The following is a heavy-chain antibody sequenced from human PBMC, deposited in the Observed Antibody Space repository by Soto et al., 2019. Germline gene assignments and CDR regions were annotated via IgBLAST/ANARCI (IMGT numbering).Heavy chain of an antibody. CDR1: GVSISSSSYY. J-gene: IGHJ4*02. V-gene: IGHV4-39*02. CDR2: IYYSGST. Sequence: SETLSLTCTVSGVSISSSSYYWGWIRQPPGKGLEWIGSIYYSGSTYYNPSLKSRVTISVDTSKNHFSLKLSSVTAADTAVYYCARLDYVWGSYRSHDYWGQGTLVTVSS. D-gene: IGHD3-16*02. CDR3: ARLDYVWGSYRSHDY.